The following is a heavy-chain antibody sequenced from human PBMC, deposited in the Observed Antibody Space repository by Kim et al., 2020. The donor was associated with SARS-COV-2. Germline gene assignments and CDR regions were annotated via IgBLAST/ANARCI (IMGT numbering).Heavy chain of an antibody. Sequence: ASVKVSCKASGYTFTSYGISWVRQAPGQGLEWMGWISAYNGNTNYAQKLQGRVTMTTDTSTSTAYMELRSLRSDDTAVYYCARGQPVYDYVWGSYRLYYFDYWGQGTLVTVSS. CDR3: ARGQPVYDYVWGSYRLYYFDY. D-gene: IGHD3-16*02. J-gene: IGHJ4*02. CDR2: ISAYNGNT. V-gene: IGHV1-18*04. CDR1: GYTFTSYG.